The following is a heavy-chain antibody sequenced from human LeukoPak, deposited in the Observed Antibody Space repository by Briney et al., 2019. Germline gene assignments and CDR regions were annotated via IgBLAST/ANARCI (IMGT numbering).Heavy chain of an antibody. J-gene: IGHJ4*02. CDR3: ARLNYYDSASFYS. D-gene: IGHD3-10*01. V-gene: IGHV1-8*03. CDR1: GYTFTSYD. Sequence: ASVKVSCTASGYTFTSYDINWVRQATGQGLEWMGWMNPNSGNTGYAQKFLGRVTITRNTSISTAYMELSSLRSEDTAVYYCARLNYYDSASFYSWGQGTLVTVSS. CDR2: MNPNSGNT.